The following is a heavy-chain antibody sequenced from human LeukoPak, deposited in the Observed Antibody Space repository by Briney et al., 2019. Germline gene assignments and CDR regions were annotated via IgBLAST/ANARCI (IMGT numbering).Heavy chain of an antibody. V-gene: IGHV4-59*12. Sequence: KPSETLSLTCTVSGGSISSYYWSWIRQPPGKGLEWIGDIYYSGSTNYNPSLKSRVTTSIDTSKNQFSLKLSSVTAADTAVYYCARRDCSSGFYFFDYWGQGTLVTVSS. CDR1: GGSISSYY. D-gene: IGHD3-22*01. CDR2: IYYSGST. J-gene: IGHJ4*02. CDR3: ARRDCSSGFYFFDY.